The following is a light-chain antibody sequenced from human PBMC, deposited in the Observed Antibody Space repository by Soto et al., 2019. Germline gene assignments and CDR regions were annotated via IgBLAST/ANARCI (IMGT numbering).Light chain of an antibody. CDR1: QGISSW. J-gene: IGKJ1*01. V-gene: IGKV1-12*01. Sequence: DIQMTQSPSSVSASVGDRVTITCRASQGISSWLAWSQQKPGKAPKLLIYAASSLQSGLPSRFSGSGSGTDCTLTISSLQPEDFATYYCPQANSFPWTFGQGTKVELK. CDR2: AAS. CDR3: PQANSFPWT.